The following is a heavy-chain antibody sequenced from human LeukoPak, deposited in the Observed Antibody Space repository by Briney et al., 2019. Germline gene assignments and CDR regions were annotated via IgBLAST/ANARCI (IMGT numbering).Heavy chain of an antibody. CDR3: ARHAGYGGGYDY. D-gene: IGHD5-12*01. J-gene: IGHJ4*02. V-gene: IGHV4-59*08. CDR2: IYYSGST. Sequence: SETLSLTCTVSGGSISSYYWSWIRQPPGKGLEWIGYIYYSGSTNYNPSLKSRVTISVDTSKNQFSLKLSSVTAADTAVYYCARHAGYGGGYDYWGQGTLVTVSS. CDR1: GGSISSYY.